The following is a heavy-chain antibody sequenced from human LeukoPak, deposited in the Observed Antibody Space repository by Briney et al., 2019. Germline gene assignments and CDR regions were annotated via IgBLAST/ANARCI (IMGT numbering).Heavy chain of an antibody. CDR1: GFTFSSYS. CDR3: ARARGYSYGLDY. V-gene: IGHV3-30*03. J-gene: IGHJ4*02. Sequence: GGSLRLSCAASGFTFSSYSMNWVRQAPGKGLEWVAVISYDGSNKYYADSVKGRFTISRDNSKNTLYLQMNSLRAEDTAVYYCARARGYSYGLDYWGQGTLVTVSS. CDR2: ISYDGSNK. D-gene: IGHD5-18*01.